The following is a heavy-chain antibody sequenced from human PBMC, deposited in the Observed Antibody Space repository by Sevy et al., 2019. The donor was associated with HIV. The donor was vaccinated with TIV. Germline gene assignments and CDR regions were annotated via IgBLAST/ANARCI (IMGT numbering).Heavy chain of an antibody. Sequence: GGSLRLCCAASGFTFSGYNMHWVRQAPGKGLELVSSISTSSTYIYQADSMKGRFNISRDKAQNSVFLQMNSLRAEDTVFYYCARVSCIGSSCHTGYHGMDVWGKGTTVTVSS. D-gene: IGHD2-2*02. V-gene: IGHV3-21*01. CDR3: ARVSCIGSSCHTGYHGMDV. J-gene: IGHJ6*04. CDR1: GFTFSGYN. CDR2: ISTSSTYI.